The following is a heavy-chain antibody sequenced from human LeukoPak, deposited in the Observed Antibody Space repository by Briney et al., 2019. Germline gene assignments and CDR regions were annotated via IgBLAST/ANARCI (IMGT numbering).Heavy chain of an antibody. V-gene: IGHV4-39*01. CDR3: ARHRRHGYCYGDACSLSFWFDP. D-gene: IGHD5-24*01. CDR2: IYYTGNT. Sequence: SETLSLTCTVSGVSISSSNSYWGWIRQPPGKGLEWIGSIYYTGNTYYNASLKSRVTISIDTSKNQISLRLTSVTATDTAMYYCARHRRHGYCYGDACSLSFWFDPWGQGTLVTVSS. CDR1: GVSISSSNSY. J-gene: IGHJ5*02.